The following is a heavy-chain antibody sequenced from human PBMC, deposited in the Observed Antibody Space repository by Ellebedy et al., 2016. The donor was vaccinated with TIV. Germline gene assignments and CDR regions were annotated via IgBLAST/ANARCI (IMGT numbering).Heavy chain of an antibody. CDR2: LSGSGGNT. CDR3: AKGGQWDYGGLES. J-gene: IGHJ1*01. Sequence: GESLKISCAASGFTFSSYAMHWVRQAPGKGLEWVSALSGSGGNTYYADSVKGRFTISRDNSKNTLYLQMNSLRAEDTAVNHCAKGGQWDYGGLESWGQGTRVTVSS. CDR1: GFTFSSYA. D-gene: IGHD4-23*01. V-gene: IGHV3-23*01.